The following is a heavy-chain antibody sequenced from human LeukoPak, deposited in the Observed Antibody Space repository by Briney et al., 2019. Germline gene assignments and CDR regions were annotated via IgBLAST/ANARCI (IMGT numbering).Heavy chain of an antibody. Sequence: ASVKVSCKASGDTFTSYGISWVRLAPGQGLEWMGWISAYNGNTNYAQKLQGRVTMTTDTSTSTAYMELRSLRSDDTAVYYCARVYGDYDGPRIDYWGQGTPVTVSS. CDR1: GDTFTSYG. CDR2: ISAYNGNT. V-gene: IGHV1-18*01. D-gene: IGHD4-17*01. J-gene: IGHJ4*02. CDR3: ARVYGDYDGPRIDY.